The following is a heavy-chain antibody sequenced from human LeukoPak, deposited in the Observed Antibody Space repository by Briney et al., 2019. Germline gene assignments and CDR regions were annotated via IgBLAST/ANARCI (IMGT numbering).Heavy chain of an antibody. J-gene: IGHJ4*02. D-gene: IGHD3-16*01. CDR3: AKDTDLTIWGVYFDY. CDR2: IGGSGGST. V-gene: IGHV3-23*01. CDR1: GFTFSSYA. Sequence: GGSLRLSCAASGFTFSSYAMSWVRQAPGKGLEWVSAIGGSGGSTYYADSVKGRFTISRDNSKNTLYLQMNSLRAEDTAVYYCAKDTDLTIWGVYFDYWGQGTLATVSS.